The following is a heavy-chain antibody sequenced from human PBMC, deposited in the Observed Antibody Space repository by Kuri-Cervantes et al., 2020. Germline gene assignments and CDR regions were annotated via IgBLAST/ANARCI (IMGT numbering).Heavy chain of an antibody. CDR1: GYTFTSYD. V-gene: IGHV1-46*01. CDR2: INPSGGST. CDR3: ARDQGYDILTGYWEDY. J-gene: IGHJ4*02. D-gene: IGHD3-9*01. Sequence: ASVKVSCKASGYTFTSYDMHWVRQAPGQGLEWMGIINPSGGSTSYAQKFQGRVTMTRDTSTSTVYMELSSLRSEDTAVYYCARDQGYDILTGYWEDYWGQGTLVTVSS.